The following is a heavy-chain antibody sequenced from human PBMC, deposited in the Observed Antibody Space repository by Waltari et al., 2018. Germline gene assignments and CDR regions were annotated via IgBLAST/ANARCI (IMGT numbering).Heavy chain of an antibody. V-gene: IGHV3-49*04. CDR1: GFTFGDYA. Sequence: ELQLVESGGGSVQPGRSLRLSCKASGFTFGDYAMSWVRQAPGKGVEWLGFIRSEAYGGTTEYAESVKGRFTISKGDSKNIAYLQMNSLRTEDTAVYYCTRDQGWNSISRRGMDVWGQGTTVTVSS. CDR2: IRSEAYGGTT. D-gene: IGHD1-1*01. J-gene: IGHJ6*02. CDR3: TRDQGWNSISRRGMDV.